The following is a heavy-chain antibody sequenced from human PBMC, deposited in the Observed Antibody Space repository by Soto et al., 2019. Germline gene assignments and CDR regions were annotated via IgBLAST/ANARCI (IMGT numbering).Heavy chain of an antibody. J-gene: IGHJ3*02. CDR1: GGSISSSSYY. Sequence: KPSETLSLTCTVSGGSISSSSYYWGWIRQPPGKGLEWIGSINYSGNTYYNPSLKSRVTISVDTSKNQFSLKLSSVTAADTAVYYCARERRGTWELLSGDAFDIWGQGTMVTVSS. CDR3: ARERRGTWELLSGDAFDI. CDR2: INYSGNT. D-gene: IGHD1-26*01. V-gene: IGHV4-39*02.